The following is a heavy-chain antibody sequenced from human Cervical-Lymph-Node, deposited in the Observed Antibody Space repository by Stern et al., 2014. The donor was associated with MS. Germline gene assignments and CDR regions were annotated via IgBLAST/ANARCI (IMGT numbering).Heavy chain of an antibody. CDR1: GGSFRRST. V-gene: IGHV1-69*01. Sequence: QVQLVESGPDVKKPGSSVKISCKASGGSFRRSTITWVRQAPGLGLEYIGGVLPMFRSATYAPKFRDRLTITADESTSTAFMELTSLLLEDTAVYYCARGPPSQPLNYWGQGTLVTVSS. CDR2: VLPMFRSA. J-gene: IGHJ4*02. CDR3: ARGPPSQPLNY. D-gene: IGHD1-14*01.